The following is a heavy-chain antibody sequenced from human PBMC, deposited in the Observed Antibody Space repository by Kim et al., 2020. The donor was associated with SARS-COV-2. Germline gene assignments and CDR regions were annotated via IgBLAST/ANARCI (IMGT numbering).Heavy chain of an antibody. Sequence: GRFTIPRDNAKNSLYLQMNSLRAEDTAVYYCAGSRITMVRDRYYYYGMDVWGQGTTVTVSS. D-gene: IGHD3-10*01. CDR3: AGSRITMVRDRYYYYGMDV. J-gene: IGHJ6*02. V-gene: IGHV3-11*06.